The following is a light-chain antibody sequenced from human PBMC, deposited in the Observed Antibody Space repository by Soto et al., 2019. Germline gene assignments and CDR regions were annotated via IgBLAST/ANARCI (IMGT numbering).Light chain of an antibody. V-gene: IGLV2-23*01. CDR3: CSFASSSTFYV. Sequence: QSALTQPASVSGSPGQWITISCTGTSSDVGSSNLVSWYQQYPGKAPKLIIYEGSRRPSGVSGRLSGSKSGNTASLTISGLQAEDEADYYCCSFASSSTFYVFGTGTKVTVL. CDR1: SSDVGSSNL. CDR2: EGS. J-gene: IGLJ1*01.